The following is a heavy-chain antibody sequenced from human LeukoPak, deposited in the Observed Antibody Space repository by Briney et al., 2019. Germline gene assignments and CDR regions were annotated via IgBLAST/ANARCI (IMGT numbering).Heavy chain of an antibody. CDR1: GGSISNYY. Sequence: SETLSLTCTVSGGSISNYYWNWIRQPPGKGLEWIGYIYYTGNTNYNPSLKSRVTISVDTSKNQFSLKLSSVTAADTAVYYCARDRLQLQSWGQGTLVTVPS. J-gene: IGHJ5*02. V-gene: IGHV4-59*01. CDR3: ARDRLQLQS. CDR2: IYYTGNT. D-gene: IGHD1-1*01.